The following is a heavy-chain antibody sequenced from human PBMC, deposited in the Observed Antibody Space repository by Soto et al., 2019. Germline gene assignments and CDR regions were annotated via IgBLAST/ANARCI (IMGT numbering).Heavy chain of an antibody. D-gene: IGHD2-2*01. CDR2: IYHSGST. CDR3: ARGDIVVVPAAPDLNWFDP. Sequence: KASETLSLTCAVSGGSISSSNWWSWVRQPPGKGLEWIGEIYHSGSTNYNPSLKSRVTISVDKSKNQFSLKLSSVTAADTAVYYCARGDIVVVPAAPDLNWFDPWGQGTLVTVSS. V-gene: IGHV4-4*02. CDR1: GGSISSSNW. J-gene: IGHJ5*02.